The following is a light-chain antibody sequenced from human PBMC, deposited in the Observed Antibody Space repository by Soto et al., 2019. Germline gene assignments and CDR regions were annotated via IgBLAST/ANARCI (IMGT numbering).Light chain of an antibody. CDR3: QQRSDWPRT. V-gene: IGKV3-11*01. CDR2: DAS. CDR1: QSVSNL. Sequence: EIVLTQSPATLSLSPGEGATLSCRASQSVSNLLAWYQQKPGQAPRLLIHDASNRATGIPARFSGSGSGTDFTLTISILEPEDFAVYYCQQRSDWPRTFGQGTKVEIK. J-gene: IGKJ1*01.